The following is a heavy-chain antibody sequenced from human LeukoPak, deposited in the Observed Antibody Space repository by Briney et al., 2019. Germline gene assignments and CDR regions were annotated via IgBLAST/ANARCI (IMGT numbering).Heavy chain of an antibody. J-gene: IGHJ4*02. Sequence: GGSLRLSCAASGFTFSDYYMNWIRQTPGKGLEWVSSISGGSRTINYADSVKGRFTTSRDNAKNSLYLQVNSLRAEDTAVYYCARAGQSDYWGQGTLVTVSS. CDR3: ARAGQSDY. V-gene: IGHV3-11*01. CDR1: GFTFSDYY. CDR2: ISGGSRTI.